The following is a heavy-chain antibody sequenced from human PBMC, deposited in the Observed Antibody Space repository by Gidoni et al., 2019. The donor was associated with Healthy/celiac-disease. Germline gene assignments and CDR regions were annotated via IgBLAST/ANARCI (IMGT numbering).Heavy chain of an antibody. CDR3: ARDGGGSGAVAGTRAFDI. J-gene: IGHJ3*02. CDR1: GGSISSYY. D-gene: IGHD6-19*01. Sequence: QVQLQESGPGLVKPSETLSLTCTVSGGSISSYYWSWIRQPPGKGLEWIGYIYYSGSTNYNPSLKSRVTISVDTSKNQFSLKLSSVTAADTAVYYCARDGGGSGAVAGTRAFDIWGQGTMVTVSS. CDR2: IYYSGST. V-gene: IGHV4-59*01.